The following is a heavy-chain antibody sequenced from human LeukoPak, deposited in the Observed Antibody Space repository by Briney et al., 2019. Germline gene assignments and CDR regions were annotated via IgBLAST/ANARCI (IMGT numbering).Heavy chain of an antibody. CDR3: ARGARWFDH. V-gene: IGHV4-59*01. J-gene: IGHJ5*02. Sequence: PSETLSLTCAVYGGSFSGYYWSWIRQPPGKGLEWIGYIYYSGSTNYNPSLKSRVTISVDTSKNQFSLKLSSVTAADTAVYYCARGARWFDHWGQGTLVTVSS. CDR2: IYYSGST. CDR1: GGSFSGYY.